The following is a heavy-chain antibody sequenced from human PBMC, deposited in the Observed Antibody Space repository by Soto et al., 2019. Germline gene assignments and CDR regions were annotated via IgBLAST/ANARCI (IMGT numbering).Heavy chain of an antibody. D-gene: IGHD3-9*01. V-gene: IGHV4-30-2*01. CDR1: GGSISSGGYS. Sequence: SETLSLTCAVFGGSISSGGYSWSWIRQPPGKGLEWIGYIYHSGSTYYNPSLKSRVTISVDRSKNQFSLKLSSVTAADTAVYYCARAVLYYDILTGPAAYFEYWGQGTLVTVSS. CDR3: ARAVLYYDILTGPAAYFEY. CDR2: IYHSGST. J-gene: IGHJ4*02.